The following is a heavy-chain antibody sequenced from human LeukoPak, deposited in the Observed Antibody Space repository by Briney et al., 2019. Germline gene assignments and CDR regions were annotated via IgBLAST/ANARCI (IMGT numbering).Heavy chain of an antibody. V-gene: IGHV1-18*01. D-gene: IGHD6-19*01. CDR1: GYTFIDHG. CDR2: ISAYNGNT. J-gene: IGHJ5*02. Sequence: GASVKVSCKASGYTFIDHGISWVRQAPGQGLEWMGWISAYNGNTNYAQKLQGRLTMTTDTSTRTAYMGLRSLRSDDTAVYYCARDSGSGWYNWFDPWGQGTLVTVSS. CDR3: ARDSGSGWYNWFDP.